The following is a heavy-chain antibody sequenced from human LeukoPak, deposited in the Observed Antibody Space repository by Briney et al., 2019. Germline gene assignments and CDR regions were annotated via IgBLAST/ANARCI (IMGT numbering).Heavy chain of an antibody. CDR1: GYTFTSYG. Sequence: ASVKVSCKASGYTFTSYGISWVRLAPGPGLEWMGWNSAYNANTHYAQKLQARVTMTTDTTPSTAYMALRSLRSDDTAVYYCAKDQRTPDYYYYYMDVWGRGTTVTVSS. V-gene: IGHV1-18*01. CDR2: NSAYNANT. J-gene: IGHJ6*03. D-gene: IGHD1-14*01. CDR3: AKDQRTPDYYYYYMDV.